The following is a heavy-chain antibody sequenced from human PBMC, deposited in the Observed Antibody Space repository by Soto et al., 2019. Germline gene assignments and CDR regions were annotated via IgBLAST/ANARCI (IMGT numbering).Heavy chain of an antibody. CDR1: GFTFSSYS. CDR3: ASLVVPAATY. Sequence: EVQLVESGGGLVQPGGSLRLSCAASGFTFSSYSMNWVRQAPGKGLEWVSSISSSSSYIYYADSVKGRFTISRDNAKNSLYLQMNSLRAEDTAVYYCASLVVPAATYWGQGTLVTVSS. J-gene: IGHJ4*02. CDR2: ISSSSSYI. D-gene: IGHD2-2*01. V-gene: IGHV3-21*01.